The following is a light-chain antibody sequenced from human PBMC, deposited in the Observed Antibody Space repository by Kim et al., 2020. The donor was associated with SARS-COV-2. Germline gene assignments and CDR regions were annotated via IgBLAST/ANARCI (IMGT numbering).Light chain of an antibody. Sequence: SVTISCTGASSDIGNYNFVSWYQQQHPGEAPKVIIYEVNRRPSGVPDRFSGSKSGNTASLTVSGLQPEDEADYYCSSYGGNNNLLFGGGTQLTVL. V-gene: IGLV2-8*01. CDR1: SSDIGNYNF. CDR2: EVN. CDR3: SSYGGNNNLL. J-gene: IGLJ2*01.